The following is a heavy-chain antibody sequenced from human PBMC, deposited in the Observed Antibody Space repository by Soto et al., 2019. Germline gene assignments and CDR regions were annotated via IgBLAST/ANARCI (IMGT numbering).Heavy chain of an antibody. Sequence: GGSLRLSCAASGLNFSTYGMNWVRQAPGKGLEWVAFINPSSGTTHYADSVKGRFTISRDNFKDTLYLQLSSLRVEDTAVYYCVKGGWLDVWGQGTTVTVSS. V-gene: IGHV3-23*01. CDR2: INPSSGTT. D-gene: IGHD2-15*01. J-gene: IGHJ6*02. CDR3: VKGGWLDV. CDR1: GLNFSTYG.